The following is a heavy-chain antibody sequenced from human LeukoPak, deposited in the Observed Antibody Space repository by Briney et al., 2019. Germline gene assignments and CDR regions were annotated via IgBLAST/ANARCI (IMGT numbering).Heavy chain of an antibody. D-gene: IGHD3-10*01. J-gene: IGHJ4*02. V-gene: IGHV2-5*02. CDR3: ARRAGGSSFDF. CDR2: IYWDDDK. Sequence: SGPTLVNPTQTLTLTCSFSGFSLSTSEMGVGWIRHPPGKALEWLAIIYWDDDKRYSPSLKSRLTITKDTSKDQVVLTMRNMDPVDTATYYCARRAGGSSFDFWGPGTLVTVSS. CDR1: GFSLSTSEMG.